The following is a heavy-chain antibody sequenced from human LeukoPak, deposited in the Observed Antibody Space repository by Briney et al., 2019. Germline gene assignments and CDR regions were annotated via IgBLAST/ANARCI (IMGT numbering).Heavy chain of an antibody. CDR3: ARALSRNNHDPVPAILHYYYYYGMDV. CDR2: IIPIFGTA. Sequence: SVKVSCKASGGTFSSYAISWVRQAPGQGLEWMGGIIPIFGTANYAQKFQGRVTITADESTSTAYMELSSLRSEDTAVYYCARALSRNNHDPVPAILHYYYYYGMDVWGQGTTVTVSS. CDR1: GGTFSSYA. D-gene: IGHD1-14*01. V-gene: IGHV1-69*01. J-gene: IGHJ6*02.